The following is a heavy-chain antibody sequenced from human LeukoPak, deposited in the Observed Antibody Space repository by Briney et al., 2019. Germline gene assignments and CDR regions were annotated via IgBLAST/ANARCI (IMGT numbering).Heavy chain of an antibody. J-gene: IGHJ4*02. CDR3: ARDRTYGGNSGFDY. Sequence: SETLSLTCTVSGGSISSYYWSWIRQPAGKGLEWIGRIYSSGSTNYNPSLKSRVTMSVDTSKSQFSLKLSSVTAADTAVYYCARDRTYGGNSGFDYWRQGTLVTVSS. CDR1: GGSISSYY. D-gene: IGHD4-23*01. CDR2: IYSSGST. V-gene: IGHV4-4*07.